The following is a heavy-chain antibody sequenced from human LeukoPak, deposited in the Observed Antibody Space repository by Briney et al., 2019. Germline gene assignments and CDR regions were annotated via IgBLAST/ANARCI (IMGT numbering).Heavy chain of an antibody. CDR3: ARVIIAAAGTFNYYYMDV. D-gene: IGHD6-13*01. J-gene: IGHJ6*03. Sequence: PSETLSLTCTVSGGSISSYYWSWIRQPPGKGLEWIGYIYYSGSTNYNPSLKSRVTISVDTSKNQFSLKLSSVTAADTAVYYCARVIIAAAGTFNYYYMDVWGKGTTVTVSS. CDR1: GGSISSYY. CDR2: IYYSGST. V-gene: IGHV4-59*01.